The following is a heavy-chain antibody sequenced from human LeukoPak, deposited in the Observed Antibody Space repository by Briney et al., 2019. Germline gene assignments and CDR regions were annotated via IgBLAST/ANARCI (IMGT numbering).Heavy chain of an antibody. CDR1: GYTFTSSD. Sequence: ASVKVSCKASGYTFTSSDINWVRQATGRGLEWMGWINPKSGRTGYAKKFQDRVSMTMNTSISTAYMEVSSLRFDDTAVYYCARGRSGLAAAGTYDYCGQGTLITVSS. V-gene: IGHV1-8*01. CDR3: ARGRSGLAAAGTYDY. CDR2: INPKSGRT. D-gene: IGHD6-13*01. J-gene: IGHJ4*02.